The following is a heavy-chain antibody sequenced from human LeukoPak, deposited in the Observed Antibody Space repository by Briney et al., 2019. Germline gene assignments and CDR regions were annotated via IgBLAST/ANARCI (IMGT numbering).Heavy chain of an antibody. CDR3: AGYYGGKFDY. CDR2: MYSDGST. J-gene: IGHJ4*01. D-gene: IGHD4-23*01. CDR1: GFAVSTNY. V-gene: IGHV3-66*02. Sequence: TGGSLRLSCAASGFAVSTNYMSWVRQAPGKGLEWVSVMYSDGSTKCADSVKGRFTISRDNAKNTLYLHMNSRTAEDVAVYYCAGYYGGKFDYWGHGTLVTVS.